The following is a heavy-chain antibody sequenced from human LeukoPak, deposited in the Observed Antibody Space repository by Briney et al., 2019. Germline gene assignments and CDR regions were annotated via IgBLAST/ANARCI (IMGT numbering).Heavy chain of an antibody. CDR3: AKDSSSRDYYYYGMDV. J-gene: IGHJ6*02. D-gene: IGHD6-13*01. CDR2: ISYDGSNK. V-gene: IGHV3-30*18. Sequence: GGSLRLSCAASGFTFSSYGMHWVRQAPGKGLEWVAVISYDGSNKYYADSVKGRFTISRDNSKNTLYLQMNSLRAEDTAVYYCAKDSSSRDYYYYGMDVWGQGTTVTVSS. CDR1: GFTFSSYG.